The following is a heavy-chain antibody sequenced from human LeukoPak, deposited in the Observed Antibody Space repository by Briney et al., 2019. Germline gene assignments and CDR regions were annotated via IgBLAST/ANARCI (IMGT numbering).Heavy chain of an antibody. CDR3: ARDQGIMIVGRTTNWYFDL. CDR2: INQDGSEI. V-gene: IGHV3-7*01. CDR1: GFTFSNYW. D-gene: IGHD3-22*01. J-gene: IGHJ2*01. Sequence: GGSLRLSCAASGFTFSNYWMSWVRQAPGKGLEWVANINQDGSEIYYVDSVKGRFTISRDNARNSLYLQINSLRAEDTAVYYCARDQGIMIVGRTTNWYFDLWGRGTLVTVSS.